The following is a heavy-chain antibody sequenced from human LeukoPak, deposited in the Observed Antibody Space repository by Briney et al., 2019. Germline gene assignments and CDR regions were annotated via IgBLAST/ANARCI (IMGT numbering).Heavy chain of an antibody. CDR1: RFTFSNYW. CDR3: ARANFDWLLRFYYHGMDV. D-gene: IGHD3-9*01. V-gene: IGHV3-7*03. CDR2: IKHDGSEK. Sequence: GGSLRLSCAASRFTFSNYWMSWVRQAPGKGLEWVAIIKHDGSEKYYVDSVKGRFTISRDNAKDSMYLQMNSLRAEDTAVYFCARANFDWLLRFYYHGMDVWGQGTTVTVSS. J-gene: IGHJ6*02.